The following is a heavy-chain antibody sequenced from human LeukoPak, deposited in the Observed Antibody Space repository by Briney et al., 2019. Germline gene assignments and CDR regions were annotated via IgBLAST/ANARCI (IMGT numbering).Heavy chain of an antibody. CDR3: STDVPTYGSGEFDY. J-gene: IGHJ4*02. CDR2: IKQDGSEK. CDR1: GFSLSSYW. V-gene: IGHV3-7*03. Sequence: PGGSLRLSCAASGFSLSSYWMTWVRQAPGKGLEWVANIKQDGSEKNYVDSVKGRFTISRDNAKNSLYLQMNSLKAEDTAVYYCSTDVPTYGSGEFDYWGQGTLVTVSS. D-gene: IGHD3-10*01.